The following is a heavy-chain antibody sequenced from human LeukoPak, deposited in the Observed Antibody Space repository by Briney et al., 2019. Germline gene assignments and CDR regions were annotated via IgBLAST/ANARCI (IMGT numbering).Heavy chain of an antibody. J-gene: IGHJ6*03. CDR1: GYTFTGYY. CDR3: ARDRGYSGYYYYYYYMDV. CDR2: INPNSGGT. Sequence: EASVKVSCKASGYTFTGYYMHWVRQAPGQGLEWMGWINPNSGGTNYAQKFQGRVTMTRDTSISTAYMELSRLRSDDTAVYYCARDRGYSGYYYYYYYMDVWGKGTTVTVSS. D-gene: IGHD5-12*01. V-gene: IGHV1-2*02.